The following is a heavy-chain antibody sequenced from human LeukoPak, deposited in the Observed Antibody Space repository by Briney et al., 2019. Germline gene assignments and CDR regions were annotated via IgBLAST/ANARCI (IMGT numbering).Heavy chain of an antibody. Sequence: GGSLRLSCAASGFTFSSYGMHWVRQAPGKGLEWVAVMWYDGSNKYYADSVKGRFTISRDNSKNTLYLQMNSLRAEDTAVYYCARAPDYGDYGTDYWGQGTLVTVSS. D-gene: IGHD4-17*01. V-gene: IGHV3-33*01. CDR3: ARAPDYGDYGTDY. CDR2: MWYDGSNK. J-gene: IGHJ4*02. CDR1: GFTFSSYG.